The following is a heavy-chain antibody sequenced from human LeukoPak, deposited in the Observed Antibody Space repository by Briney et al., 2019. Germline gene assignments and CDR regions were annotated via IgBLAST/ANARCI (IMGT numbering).Heavy chain of an antibody. Sequence: SETLSLICTVSGGSISSYYWSWIRQPPGKGLEWIGYIYYSGSTNYNPSLKSRVTISVDTSKNQFSLKLSSVTAADTAVYYCARVGIADSSSWYVWFDPWGQGTLVTVSS. CDR1: GGSISSYY. J-gene: IGHJ5*02. CDR2: IYYSGST. V-gene: IGHV4-59*01. CDR3: ARVGIADSSSWYVWFDP. D-gene: IGHD6-13*01.